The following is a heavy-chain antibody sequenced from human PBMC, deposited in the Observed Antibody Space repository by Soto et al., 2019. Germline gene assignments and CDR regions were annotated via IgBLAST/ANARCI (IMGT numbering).Heavy chain of an antibody. CDR2: INSDGSST. Sequence: EVQVVESGGGLVQPGGSLRLSCAASGFTFSNYWMQWVRQAPGKGLVWVSRINSDGSSTSYADSVKGRFTISRDNAKNTLYLQMNSLRAEDTAVYYCARAVRSGSYPYYYYGMDVWGQGNTVTVSS. CDR1: GFTFSNYW. CDR3: ARAVRSGSYPYYYYGMDV. V-gene: IGHV3-74*01. J-gene: IGHJ6*02. D-gene: IGHD3-10*01.